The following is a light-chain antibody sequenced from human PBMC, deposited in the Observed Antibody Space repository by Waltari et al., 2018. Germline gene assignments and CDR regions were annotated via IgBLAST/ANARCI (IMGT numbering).Light chain of an antibody. V-gene: IGLV4-69*01. Sequence: QLMLTQSPSASASLGASVKPTCTLTGGHSTYSIAWHQPQPQKGPRYLMKVNSDGSHIKGDGIPVRFSGSSSGAERYLTISSLQSEDEADYYCQTGGFGIWVFGGGTKLTVL. CDR1: GGHSTYS. J-gene: IGLJ3*02. CDR2: VNSDGSH. CDR3: QTGGFGIWV.